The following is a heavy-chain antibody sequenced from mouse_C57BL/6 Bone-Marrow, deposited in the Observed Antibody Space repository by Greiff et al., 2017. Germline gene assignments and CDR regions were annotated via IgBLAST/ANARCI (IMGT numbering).Heavy chain of an antibody. J-gene: IGHJ4*01. Sequence: QVQLQQPGAELVKPGASVKLSCKASGYTFTSYWMHWVKQRPGQGLEWIGMIHPNSGSTNYNEKFKSKATLTVDKSYSTAYMQLSSLTSEDSAVYYCARELYYCGSRYAMDYWGQGTSVTVSS. D-gene: IGHD1-1*01. CDR3: ARELYYCGSRYAMDY. V-gene: IGHV1-64*01. CDR1: GYTFTSYW. CDR2: IHPNSGST.